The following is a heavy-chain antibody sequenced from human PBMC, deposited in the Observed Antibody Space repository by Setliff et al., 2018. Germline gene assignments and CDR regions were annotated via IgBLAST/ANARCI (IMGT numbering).Heavy chain of an antibody. D-gene: IGHD3-3*02. CDR1: GFSFHDYG. CDR2: INWNGVSI. J-gene: IGHJ6*03. V-gene: IGHV3-20*04. CDR3: ARVPRIIIMVGVISHYYYMDI. Sequence: PGGSLRLSCAVSGFSFHDYGMGWVRQAPGKGLEWVSSINWNGVSIGHADSVKGRFTISRDNAKNSLYLQMNSLRAEDTALYYCARVPRIIIMVGVISHYYYMDIWGKGTTVTVSS.